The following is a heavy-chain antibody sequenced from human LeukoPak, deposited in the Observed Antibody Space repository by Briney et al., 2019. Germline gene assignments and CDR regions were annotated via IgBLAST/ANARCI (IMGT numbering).Heavy chain of an antibody. CDR3: ARDHYSFGSRPWDYKYGMDV. CDR1: GFTFSSHT. V-gene: IGHV3-30*04. J-gene: IGHJ6*02. Sequence: GGSLRLSCAVSGFTFSSHTVHWVRQAPGKGLEWVALISNDGSRQFYSDSVKGRFTISRDNSRNTLDLLMNSLRAEDTAVYYCARDHYSFGSRPWDYKYGMDVWGQGTAVTVSS. CDR2: ISNDGSRQ. D-gene: IGHD6-25*01.